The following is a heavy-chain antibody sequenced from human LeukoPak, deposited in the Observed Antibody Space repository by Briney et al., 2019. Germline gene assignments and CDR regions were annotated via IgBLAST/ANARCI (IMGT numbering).Heavy chain of an antibody. CDR2: INWNGGST. V-gene: IGHV3-20*04. CDR3: AREDCSGGSCYSNYNWFDP. Sequence: GGSLRLSCAASGFTFDDYGMSWVRQAPGKGLEWVSGINWNGGSTGYADSVKGRFTISRDSAKNSLYLQMNSLRAEDTAVYYCAREDCSGGSCYSNYNWFDPWGQGTLVTVSS. CDR1: GFTFDDYG. J-gene: IGHJ5*02. D-gene: IGHD2-15*01.